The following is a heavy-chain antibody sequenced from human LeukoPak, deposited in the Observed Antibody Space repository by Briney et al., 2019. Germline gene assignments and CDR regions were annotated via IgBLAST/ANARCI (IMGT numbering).Heavy chain of an antibody. CDR3: ARALITMVRGVTHNWFDP. Sequence: ASVKVSCKASGYTFTGYYMHWVRQAPGQGLEWMGWINPNSGGTNYAQKFQGRVTMTRDTSISTAYMELSRLRSDDTAVYYCARALITMVRGVTHNWFDPWGQGTLVTVSS. J-gene: IGHJ5*02. CDR1: GYTFTGYY. CDR2: INPNSGGT. D-gene: IGHD3-10*01. V-gene: IGHV1-2*02.